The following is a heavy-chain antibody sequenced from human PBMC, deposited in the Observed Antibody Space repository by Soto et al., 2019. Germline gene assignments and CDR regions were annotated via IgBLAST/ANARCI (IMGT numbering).Heavy chain of an antibody. J-gene: IGHJ6*02. CDR1: GGSISSYY. V-gene: IGHV4-59*01. CDR3: ARSLVLAAGTFGSEGGYYYGMDV. Sequence: TSETLSLTCTVSGGSISSYYWSWIRQPPGKGLEWIGYIYYSGSTNYNPSLKSRVTISVDTSKNQFSLKLSSVTAADTAVYYCARSLVLAAGTFGSEGGYYYGMDVWGQGTTVTVSS. CDR2: IYYSGST. D-gene: IGHD6-13*01.